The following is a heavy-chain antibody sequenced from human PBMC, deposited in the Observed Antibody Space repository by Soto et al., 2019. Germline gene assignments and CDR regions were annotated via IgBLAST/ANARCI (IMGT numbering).Heavy chain of an antibody. V-gene: IGHV4-34*01. CDR2: INHSGST. CDR1: GGSFSGYY. Sequence: PSETLSLTCAVYGGSFSGYYWSWIRQPPGKGLEWIGEINHSGSTNYNPSLKSRVTISVDTSKNQFSLKLSSVTAADTAVYYCARAVHYYGSGSYGGPRKRSAYFDYWGQGTLVTVSS. CDR3: ARAVHYYGSGSYGGPRKRSAYFDY. J-gene: IGHJ4*02. D-gene: IGHD3-10*01.